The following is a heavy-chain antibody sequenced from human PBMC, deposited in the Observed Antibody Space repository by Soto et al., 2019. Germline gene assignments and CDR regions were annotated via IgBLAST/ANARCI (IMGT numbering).Heavy chain of an antibody. Sequence: QVQLVQSGAEVKKPGSSVKVSCKASGGTFSSYAISWVRQAPGQGLEWMGGIIPIFGTANYAQKFQGRVTITGDEARRTAYGERGSLRSEDRAVYYCAGGNVGIRRYGMDVWGQGTTVTVSS. V-gene: IGHV1-69*01. D-gene: IGHD7-27*01. J-gene: IGHJ6*02. CDR2: IIPIFGTA. CDR1: GGTFSSYA. CDR3: AGGNVGIRRYGMDV.